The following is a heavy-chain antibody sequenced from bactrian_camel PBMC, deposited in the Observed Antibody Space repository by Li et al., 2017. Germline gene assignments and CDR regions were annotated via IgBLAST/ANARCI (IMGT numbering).Heavy chain of an antibody. CDR1: ESIYSSRC. V-gene: IGHV3S54*01. Sequence: VQLVESGGGSVQAGGSLRLSCAASESIYSSRCMGWFRQAPGKEREGVAAIWTGGGTTYYADSVKGRFTISQDNSKNTLYLQMNSLKPEDTGMYYCAADIAPKDGGVWYGDYTNWGQGTQVTV. CDR2: IWTGGGTT. D-gene: IGHD3*01. J-gene: IGHJ4*01. CDR3: AADIAPKDGGVWYGDYTN.